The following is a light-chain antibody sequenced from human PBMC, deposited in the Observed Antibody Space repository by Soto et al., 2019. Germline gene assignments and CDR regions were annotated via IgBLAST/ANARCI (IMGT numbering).Light chain of an antibody. V-gene: IGKV1-5*01. CDR1: QSISRW. J-gene: IGKJ1*01. CDR3: QQYNGYSGT. Sequence: DMQMTQSPSTLSASVGDRVTITCLASQSISRWLAWHQQKPGKAPRLLIYDASSLQRGVPSRFSGSGSGTEFTLTITSLQPEDFATYYCQQYNGYSGTFGQGTKVDIK. CDR2: DAS.